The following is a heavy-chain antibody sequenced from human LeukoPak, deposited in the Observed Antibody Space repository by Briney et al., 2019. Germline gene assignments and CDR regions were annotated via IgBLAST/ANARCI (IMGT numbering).Heavy chain of an antibody. CDR2: FDPEDGET. V-gene: IGHV1-24*01. CDR3: ATASYGDYAYYYGMDV. CDR1: GYTLTELS. Sequence: ASVKVSCKVSGYTLTELSMHWVRQAPGKGLEWVGGFDPEDGETIYAQKFQGRVTMTEDTSTDTAYMELSSLRSEDTAVYYCATASYGDYAYYYGMDVWGQGTTVTVSS. D-gene: IGHD4-17*01. J-gene: IGHJ6*02.